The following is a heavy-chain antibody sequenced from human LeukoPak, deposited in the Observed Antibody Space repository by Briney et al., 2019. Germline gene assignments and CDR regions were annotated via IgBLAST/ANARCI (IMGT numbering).Heavy chain of an antibody. Sequence: SETLSLTCTVSGGSISSSSYYWGWIRQPPGKGLEWIGSIYYSGSTYYNPSLKSRVTISVDTSKNQFSLKLSSVTAADTAVYYCARVPTLIIDYWGQGTLVTVSS. CDR1: GGSISSSSYY. V-gene: IGHV4-39*07. J-gene: IGHJ4*02. D-gene: IGHD3-10*01. CDR3: ARVPTLIIDY. CDR2: IYYSGST.